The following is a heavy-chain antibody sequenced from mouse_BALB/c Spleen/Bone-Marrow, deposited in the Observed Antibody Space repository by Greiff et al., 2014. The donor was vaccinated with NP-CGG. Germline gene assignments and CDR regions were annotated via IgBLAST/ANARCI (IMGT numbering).Heavy chain of an antibody. D-gene: IGHD2-1*01. Sequence: EVQLQQSGTVLARPGASVKMSCKAFGYTFTSYWLHWVKQRLGQGLDWIGAIYPGNSDTSYNQKFKGKAKLTAVTSTSTAYMELSSLTNKDSAVYYCTRGTVTAWFAYWGQGTLVTVSA. CDR3: TRGTVTAWFAY. CDR2: IYPGNSDT. V-gene: IGHV1-5*01. J-gene: IGHJ3*01. CDR1: GYTFTSYW.